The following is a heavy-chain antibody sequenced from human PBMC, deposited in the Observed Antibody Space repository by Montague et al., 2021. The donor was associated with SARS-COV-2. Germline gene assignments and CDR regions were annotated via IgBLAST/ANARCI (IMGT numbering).Heavy chain of an antibody. Sequence: SETLSLTCSVSGDSIGSSHTYWGWIRQPPGKGLEWIGCVAYSGSTYYNPSLQRRATISADTSKSQFSLKLNSVTAADTAVYYCARSQLYYDLLTGFSEGYYFDYWGQGTLATVSS. CDR3: ARSQLYYDLLTGFSEGYYFDY. CDR1: GDSIGSSHTY. D-gene: IGHD3-9*01. V-gene: IGHV4-39*01. J-gene: IGHJ4*02. CDR2: VAYSGST.